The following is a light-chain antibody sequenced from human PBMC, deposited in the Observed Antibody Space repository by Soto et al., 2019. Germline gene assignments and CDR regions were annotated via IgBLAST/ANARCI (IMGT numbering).Light chain of an antibody. CDR2: AAS. J-gene: IGKJ4*01. Sequence: DIQMTQSPSSLSASVRDRITNTCPASQGIINYLAWYQQKPGKVPKLLIYAASTLQSGVPSRFSGSGSGTDFTLTISSLQPEDVATYYCQKYNSAPLTFGGGTKVDIK. CDR3: QKYNSAPLT. CDR1: QGIINY. V-gene: IGKV1-27*01.